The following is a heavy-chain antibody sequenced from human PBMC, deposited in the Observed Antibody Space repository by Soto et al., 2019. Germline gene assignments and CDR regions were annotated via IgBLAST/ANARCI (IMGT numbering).Heavy chain of an antibody. J-gene: IGHJ4*02. Sequence: PSETLSLTCTVSGGSISSGDYYWSWIRQPPGKGLEWIGYIYYSGSTNYNPSLKSRVTIPVDTSKNQFSLKLSSVTAADTAVYYCARYSGYDTTYDYWGQGTLVTVSS. CDR1: GGSISSGDYY. D-gene: IGHD5-12*01. CDR3: ARYSGYDTTYDY. CDR2: IYYSGST. V-gene: IGHV4-61*08.